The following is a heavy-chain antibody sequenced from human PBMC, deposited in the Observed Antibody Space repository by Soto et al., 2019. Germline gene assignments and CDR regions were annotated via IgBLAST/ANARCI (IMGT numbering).Heavy chain of an antibody. J-gene: IGHJ6*02. Sequence: QVQLVQSGAEVKKPGASVKVSCKASGYTFTSYGISWVRQAPGQGLEWMGWISAYNGNTNYAQKLKGRVTMTRDTSTSTSYMVMRSLRFDDTAVYYCERDGYYVILTGYGGYYYLGMDVWGQGTTVTVSS. V-gene: IGHV1-18*01. CDR3: ERDGYYVILTGYGGYYYLGMDV. CDR1: GYTFTSYG. CDR2: ISAYNGNT. D-gene: IGHD3-9*01.